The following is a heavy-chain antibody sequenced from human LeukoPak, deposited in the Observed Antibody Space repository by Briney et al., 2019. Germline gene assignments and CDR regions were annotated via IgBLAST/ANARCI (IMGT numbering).Heavy chain of an antibody. V-gene: IGHV1-18*01. D-gene: IGHD3-22*01. CDR2: ISAYNGNT. Sequence: ASVKVSCKASGYTFTSYGISWVRQAPGQGLEWMGWISAYNGNTNYAQKLQGRVTMTTDTSTSTAYMELRSLRSDDTAVYYCARWGYYYDSSGYYKDHWFDPWGQGTLVTVSS. CDR3: ARWGYYYDSSGYYKDHWFDP. J-gene: IGHJ5*02. CDR1: GYTFTSYG.